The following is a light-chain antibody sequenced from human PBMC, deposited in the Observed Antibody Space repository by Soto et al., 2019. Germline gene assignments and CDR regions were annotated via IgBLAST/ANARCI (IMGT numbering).Light chain of an antibody. V-gene: IGKV3-20*01. CDR2: GAS. CDR1: QSISSSY. J-gene: IGKJ1*01. CDR3: QQYGSSSWT. Sequence: EIVLTQSPGTLSLSPGKRATLSCRASQSISSSYLAWYQQRPGQAPRLLIYGASSRATAIPDRFSGSGSGTEFTLTISSLEPEDFAVYYCQQYGSSSWTFGQGTKVDIK.